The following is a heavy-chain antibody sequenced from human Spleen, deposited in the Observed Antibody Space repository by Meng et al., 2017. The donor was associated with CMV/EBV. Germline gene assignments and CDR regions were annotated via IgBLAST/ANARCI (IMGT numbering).Heavy chain of an antibody. CDR3: ARGRITIFGVVIIPHSYYYGMDV. V-gene: IGHV3-21*01. D-gene: IGHD3-3*01. Sequence: GGSLRLSCAASGFTFSSYSMNWVRQAPGKGLEWVSSISSSSSYIYYADSVKGRFTISRDNAKNSLYLQMNSLRAEDTAVYYCARGRITIFGVVIIPHSYYYGMDVWGQGTTVTVSS. CDR1: GFTFSSYS. CDR2: ISSSSSYI. J-gene: IGHJ6*02.